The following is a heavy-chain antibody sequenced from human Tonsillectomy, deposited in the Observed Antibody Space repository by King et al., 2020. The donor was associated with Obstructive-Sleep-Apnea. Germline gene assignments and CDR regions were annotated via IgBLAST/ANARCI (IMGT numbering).Heavy chain of an antibody. V-gene: IGHV1-8*01. CDR2: MNPNSGNT. CDR1: GYTFTSYD. CDR3: AKTAGAIQPVDY. J-gene: IGHJ4*02. Sequence: VQLVESGAEVKKPGASVKVSCKASGYTFTSYDINWVRQATGQGLEWMGWMNPNSGNTGYAQKFQGRVTMTRNTSISTAYMELSSLRSEDTAVYYCAKTAGAIQPVDYWGQGTLVTVSS. D-gene: IGHD5-18*01.